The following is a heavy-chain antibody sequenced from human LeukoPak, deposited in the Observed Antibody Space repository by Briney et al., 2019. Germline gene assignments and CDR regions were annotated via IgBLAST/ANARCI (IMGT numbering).Heavy chain of an antibody. D-gene: IGHD2-15*01. CDR1: GFTFSTYT. V-gene: IGHV3-21*06. J-gene: IGHJ4*02. Sequence: GGSLRLSCAASGFTFSTYTMKWVRQAPGKGMEWVSSISSSSNHIYYANSVKGRFSISRDNAKSSLFLQMNSLRAEDTAVYYCAREVSYCSGGNCPHDFWGQGTLVTVSS. CDR3: AREVSYCSGGNCPHDF. CDR2: ISSSSNHI.